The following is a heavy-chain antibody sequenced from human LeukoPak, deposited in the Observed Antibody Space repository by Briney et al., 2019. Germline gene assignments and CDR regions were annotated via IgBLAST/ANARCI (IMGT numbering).Heavy chain of an antibody. Sequence: GGSLRLSCAASGFTVSSNYMSWVRQAPGKGLEWVSVIYSGGSTYYADSVKGRFTISRDNSKNTLYLQMNSLRAEDTAVYYCAKGGWELPSEGDYWGQGTLVTVSS. CDR3: AKGGWELPSEGDY. D-gene: IGHD1-26*01. CDR1: GFTVSSNY. V-gene: IGHV3-53*01. J-gene: IGHJ4*02. CDR2: IYSGGST.